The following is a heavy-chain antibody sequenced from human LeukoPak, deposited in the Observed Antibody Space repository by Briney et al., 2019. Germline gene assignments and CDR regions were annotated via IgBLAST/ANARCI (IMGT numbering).Heavy chain of an antibody. V-gene: IGHV1-2*02. D-gene: IGHD6-13*01. CDR1: GYTFTGYY. Sequence: ASVKVSCKASGYTFTGYYMHWVRQAPGQGLEWMGWINPNSGGTNYAQKFQGRVTMTRDTSISTAYMELSRLRSDDTAVYYYARDPAAAGTLYYYYMDVWGKGTTVTVSS. CDR2: INPNSGGT. J-gene: IGHJ6*03. CDR3: ARDPAAAGTLYYYYMDV.